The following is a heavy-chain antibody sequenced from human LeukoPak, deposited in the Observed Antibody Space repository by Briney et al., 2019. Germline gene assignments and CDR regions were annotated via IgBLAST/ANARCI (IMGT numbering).Heavy chain of an antibody. J-gene: IGHJ4*02. CDR1: GFTFSSSY. CDR3: AKEGFTAMVTGGEDY. V-gene: IGHV3-30*18. CDR2: ISYDGSNE. D-gene: IGHD5-18*01. Sequence: PGGSLRLSCAASGFTFSSSYMSWVRQAPGKGLEWVAVISYDGSNEYYADSVKGRFTISRDNSKYTLYLQMNSLRLEDTAVYYCAKEGFTAMVTGGEDYWGQGTLVTVSS.